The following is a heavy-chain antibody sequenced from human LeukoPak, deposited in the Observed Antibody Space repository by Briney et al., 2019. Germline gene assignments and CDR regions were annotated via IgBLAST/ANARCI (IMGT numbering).Heavy chain of an antibody. CDR1: GFTVSSNY. CDR2: IYSGGST. J-gene: IGHJ5*02. Sequence: GGSLRLSCAASGFTVSSNYISWVRQAPGKGLEWVSVIYSGGSTYYADSVKGRFTISRDNSKNTLFLQMNSLRAEDTAVYYCARLYGSGSYYTTDPNNWFDPWGQGTLVTVSS. CDR3: ARLYGSGSYYTTDPNNWFDP. V-gene: IGHV3-66*04. D-gene: IGHD3-10*01.